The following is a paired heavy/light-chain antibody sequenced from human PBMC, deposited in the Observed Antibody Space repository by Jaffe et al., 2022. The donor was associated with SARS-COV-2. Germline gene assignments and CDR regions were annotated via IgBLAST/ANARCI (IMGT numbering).Heavy chain of an antibody. CDR2: ISGSGGST. V-gene: IGHV3-23*01. CDR3: AKVGVFGRAMIVVDPIPYFDY. CDR1: GFTFSSYA. Sequence: EVQLLESGGGLVQPGGSLRLSCAASGFTFSSYAMSWVRQAPGKGLEWVSAISGSGGSTYYADSVKGRFTISRDNSKNTLYLQMNSLRAEDTAVYYCAKVGVFGRAMIVVDPIPYFDYWGQGTLVTVSS. D-gene: IGHD3-22*01. J-gene: IGHJ4*02.
Light chain of an antibody. Sequence: DIQMTQSPSTLSASVGDRVTITCRASQSISSWLAWYQQKPGKAPKLLIYKASSLESGVPSRFSGSGSGTEFTLTISSLQPDDFATYYCQQYNSWLTFGGGTKVEIK. CDR1: QSISSW. J-gene: IGKJ4*01. V-gene: IGKV1-5*03. CDR3: QQYNSWLT. CDR2: KAS.